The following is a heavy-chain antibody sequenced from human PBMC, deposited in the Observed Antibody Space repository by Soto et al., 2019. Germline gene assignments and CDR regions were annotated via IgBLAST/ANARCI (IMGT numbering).Heavy chain of an antibody. CDR2: INPNSGGT. V-gene: IGHV1-2*02. D-gene: IGHD6-13*01. J-gene: IGHJ6*02. CDR1: GYTFTGYY. Sequence: ASVKVSCKASGYTFTGYYMHWVRQAPGQGLEWMGWINPNSGGTNYAQKFQGRVTMTRDTSISTAYMELSRLRSDDTAVHYCARDIAAAGTYYYYYGMDVWGQGTTVTVSS. CDR3: ARDIAAAGTYYYYYGMDV.